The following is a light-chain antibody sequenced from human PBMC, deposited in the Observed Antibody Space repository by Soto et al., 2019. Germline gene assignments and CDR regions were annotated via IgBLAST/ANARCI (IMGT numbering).Light chain of an antibody. CDR2: DAS. V-gene: IGKV3-15*01. Sequence: EIVMTQSPATLSVSPGERATLSCRASQSVSSNVAWYQQKPGQAPRLLIYDASTRATGIPARFSGSGSGTEFTLIISSLQSEDFAVYYCQHYDKWPQWKFGQGTKVDI. CDR3: QHYDKWPQWK. J-gene: IGKJ1*01. CDR1: QSVSSN.